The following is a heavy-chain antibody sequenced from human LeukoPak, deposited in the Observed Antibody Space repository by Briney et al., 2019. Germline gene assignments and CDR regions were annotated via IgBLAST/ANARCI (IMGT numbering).Heavy chain of an antibody. D-gene: IGHD3-10*01. CDR3: AKGMYYYGSGSQYFDY. Sequence: GGSLRLSCAASGFTFSSYAMSWVPQAPGKGLEWVSAISGSGGSTYYADSVKGRFTISRDNSKNTLYLQMNSLRAEDTAVYYCAKGMYYYGSGSQYFDYWGQGTLVTVSS. J-gene: IGHJ4*02. CDR1: GFTFSSYA. V-gene: IGHV3-23*01. CDR2: ISGSGGST.